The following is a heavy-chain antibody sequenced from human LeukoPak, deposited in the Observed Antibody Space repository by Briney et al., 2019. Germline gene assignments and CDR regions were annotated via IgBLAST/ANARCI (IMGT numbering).Heavy chain of an antibody. CDR3: ARTYSGISIWFDP. J-gene: IGHJ5*02. CDR2: IHYSGST. Sequence: SETLSLTCTVSGGSFRNSYYWSWIRPPPGRGLEWIGSIHYSGSTYYNPSLKSRVTMSVDTSKTQFSLKLSSVTAADTAVYYCARTYSGISIWFDPWGQGTLVTVSS. CDR1: GGSFRNSYY. D-gene: IGHD1-26*01. V-gene: IGHV4-39*01.